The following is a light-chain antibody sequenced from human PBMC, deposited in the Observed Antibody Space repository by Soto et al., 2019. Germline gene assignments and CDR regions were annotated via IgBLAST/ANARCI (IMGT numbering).Light chain of an antibody. CDR1: SSDVGRYDF. CDR2: HVN. V-gene: IGLV2-11*01. CDR3: CSCAGSYTWV. J-gene: IGLJ3*02. Sequence: QSALTQPRSVSGSPGQSVTISCTGTSSDVGRYDFVSWYQQHPGKAPKLMIFHVNKRPSGVPDRFSGSKSGNTASLTISGLQTEDEADYYCCSCAGSYTWVFGGGTKLTVL.